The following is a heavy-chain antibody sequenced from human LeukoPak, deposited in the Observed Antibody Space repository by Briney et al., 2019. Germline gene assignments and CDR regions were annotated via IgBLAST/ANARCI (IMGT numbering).Heavy chain of an antibody. Sequence: PSETLSLTCTVSGGSISSSSYYWGWIRQPPGKGLEWIGSIYYSGSTYYNPSLKSRVTISVDTSKNQFSLKLSSVTAADTAVYYCARDVGGEDYWGQGTLVTVSS. CDR2: IYYSGST. V-gene: IGHV4-39*07. CDR3: ARDVGGEDY. D-gene: IGHD3-3*01. J-gene: IGHJ4*02. CDR1: GGSISSSSYY.